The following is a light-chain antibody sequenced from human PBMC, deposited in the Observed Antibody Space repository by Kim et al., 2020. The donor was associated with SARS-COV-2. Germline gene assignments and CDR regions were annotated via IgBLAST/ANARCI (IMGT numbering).Light chain of an antibody. Sequence: SITISCTGSTSDVGGYNYFSWYQQHPGKAPKLMIYDVNKRPSGVSSRFSGSKSGNTASLTISGLQAADEADYYCSSYTGSSTSVFGTGTKVTVL. V-gene: IGLV2-14*03. CDR2: DVN. CDR1: TSDVGGYNY. CDR3: SSYTGSSTSV. J-gene: IGLJ1*01.